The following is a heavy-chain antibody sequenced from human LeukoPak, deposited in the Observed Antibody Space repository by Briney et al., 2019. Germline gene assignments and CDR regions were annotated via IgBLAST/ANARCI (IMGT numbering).Heavy chain of an antibody. V-gene: IGHV3-30*04. CDR3: AREGPLAIKQNWFDP. D-gene: IGHD5-12*01. CDR1: GFTFSSYA. J-gene: IGHJ5*02. Sequence: PGGSLRLSCAASGFTFSSYAMHWVRQAPGKGLEWVAVISYDGSNKYYADSVKGRFTISRDNSKNTLYLQMNSLRAEDTAVYYCAREGPLAIKQNWFDPWGQGTLVTVSS. CDR2: ISYDGSNK.